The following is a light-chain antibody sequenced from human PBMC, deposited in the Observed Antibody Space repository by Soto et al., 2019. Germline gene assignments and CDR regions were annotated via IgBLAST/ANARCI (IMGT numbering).Light chain of an antibody. J-gene: IGKJ2*01. Sequence: EIVLTQSPGTLSLSPGERATLSCRASQSVSGSYLAWYQQKPGQAPRLLIYGASSRATGIPDRFSGSVSGTDFTLIISRLEPEDVAVYYCQQYGSSPYTFGQGTKLEIK. V-gene: IGKV3-20*01. CDR2: GAS. CDR3: QQYGSSPYT. CDR1: QSVSGSY.